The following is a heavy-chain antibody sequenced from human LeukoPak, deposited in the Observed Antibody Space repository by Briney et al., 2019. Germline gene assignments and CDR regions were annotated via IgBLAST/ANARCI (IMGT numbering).Heavy chain of an antibody. CDR3: ARDTPEGNLDP. CDR1: GFSVSSSY. V-gene: IGHV3-53*01. CDR2: IDSGGST. Sequence: GGSLRLSSAASGFSVSSSYMSWVRQAPGKGLEWVSVIDSGGSTYYADSVKGRFTISRDNSKNTLYLQMNSLRAEDTAVYYCARDTPEGNLDPWGQGTLVTVSS. J-gene: IGHJ5*02.